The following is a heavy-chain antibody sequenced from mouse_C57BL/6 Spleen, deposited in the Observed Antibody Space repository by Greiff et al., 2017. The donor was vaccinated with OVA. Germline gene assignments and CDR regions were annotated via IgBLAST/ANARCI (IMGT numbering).Heavy chain of an antibody. V-gene: IGHV1-63*01. D-gene: IGHD1-1*01. CDR3: ARSRDYGSSYAY. Sequence: QVQLQQSGAELVRPGTSVKMSCTASGYTFTNYWIGWAKQRPGHGLEWIGDIYPGGGYTNYNEKFKGKATLTADKSSSTAYMQFSSLTSEDSAIDYCARSRDYGSSYAYWGQGTLVTVSA. J-gene: IGHJ3*01. CDR1: GYTFTNYW. CDR2: IYPGGGYT.